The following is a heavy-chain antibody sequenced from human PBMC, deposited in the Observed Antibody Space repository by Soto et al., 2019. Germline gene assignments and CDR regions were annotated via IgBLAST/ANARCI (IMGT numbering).Heavy chain of an antibody. CDR2: IIPIFGTA. D-gene: IGHD3-3*01. CDR3: GGGGVVRIPEMYYYYYGVDV. Sequence: SVKVSCKASGGTFSSYAISWVRQAPGQGLEWLGGIIPIFGTANYAQKFQGRVTITADESTSTAYMELSSLRSEDTAVYYCGGGGVVRIPEMYYYYYGVDVWGQGTTVTVAS. J-gene: IGHJ6*02. V-gene: IGHV1-69*13. CDR1: GGTFSSYA.